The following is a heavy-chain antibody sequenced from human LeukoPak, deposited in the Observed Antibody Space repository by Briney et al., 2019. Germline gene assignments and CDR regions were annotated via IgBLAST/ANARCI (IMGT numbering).Heavy chain of an antibody. D-gene: IGHD4-23*01. CDR3: ARGRLRWDAFDV. J-gene: IGHJ3*01. CDR2: LNPSDGST. CDR1: GYTFINYY. Sequence: GASVKVSCKASGYTFINYYIHWVQQAPGQGLEWMGILNPSDGSTTYAQKFQGRVTMTRETSPSTVYMELSSLRSEDTAVYYCARGRLRWDAFDVWGQGTMVTVSS. V-gene: IGHV1-46*01.